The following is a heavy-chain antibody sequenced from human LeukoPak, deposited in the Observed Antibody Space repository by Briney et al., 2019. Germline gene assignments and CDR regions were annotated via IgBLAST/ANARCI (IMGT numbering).Heavy chain of an antibody. CDR3: AKHMRATNTYSFFGLGV. V-gene: IGHV3-9*01. CDR1: GFTFKDYG. J-gene: IGHJ6*02. D-gene: IGHD1-26*01. CDR2: INWNGGGT. Sequence: PGRSLRLSCAATGFTFKDYGMHWVRQPPGKGLEWVSSINWNGGGTDYADSVKGRFTISRDNAKNSLYLQLSSLRPEDTALYYCAKHMRATNTYSFFGLGVWGQGTTVTVSS.